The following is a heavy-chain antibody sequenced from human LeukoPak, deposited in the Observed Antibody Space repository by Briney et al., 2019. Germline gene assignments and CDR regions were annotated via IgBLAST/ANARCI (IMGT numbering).Heavy chain of an antibody. J-gene: IGHJ6*03. D-gene: IGHD4-17*01. CDR3: ARGLRTTVWDYYYYMDV. Sequence: GGSLRPSCAASGFTSSSYSMNWVRQAPGKGLGWVSSISSTSSYIYYADSVKGRFTISRDNAKNSLFLQMNSLRVEDTAVYYCARGLRTTVWDYYYYMDVWGKGTTVTVSS. CDR1: GFTSSSYS. V-gene: IGHV3-21*01. CDR2: ISSTSSYI.